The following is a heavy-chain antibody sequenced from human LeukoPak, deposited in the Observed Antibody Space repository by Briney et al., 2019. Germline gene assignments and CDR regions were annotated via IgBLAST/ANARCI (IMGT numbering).Heavy chain of an antibody. CDR3: AKGGGGDFPFDY. D-gene: IGHD2-21*02. CDR2: LSGSGGST. CDR1: GFTLSSYA. V-gene: IGHV3-23*01. Sequence: GGSLRLSCAASGFTLSSYAMSWVRQAPGKGLEWVSGLSGSGGSTYYADSVKGRFTISRDNFKNTLYLQMNSLRAEDTAVYYCAKGGGGDFPFDYWGQGTLVTVSS. J-gene: IGHJ4*02.